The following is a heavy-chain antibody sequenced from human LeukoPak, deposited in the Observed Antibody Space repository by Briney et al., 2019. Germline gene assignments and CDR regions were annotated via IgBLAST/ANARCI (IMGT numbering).Heavy chain of an antibody. CDR1: GGSISSSNW. CDR3: ATTVGATMDYFDY. CDR2: IYHSGST. Sequence: PSGTLSLTCAVSGGSISSSNWWSWVRQPPGKGLEWIGEIYHSGSTNYNPSLKSRVTISVDTSKNQFSLKLSSVTAADTAVYYCATTVGATMDYFDYWGQGTLVTVSS. V-gene: IGHV4-4*02. J-gene: IGHJ4*02. D-gene: IGHD1-26*01.